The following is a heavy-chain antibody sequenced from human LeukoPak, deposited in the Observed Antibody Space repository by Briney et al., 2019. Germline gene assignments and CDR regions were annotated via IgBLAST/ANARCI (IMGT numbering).Heavy chain of an antibody. V-gene: IGHV3-23*01. CDR2: ISGSGGST. D-gene: IGHD3-22*01. CDR3: AKGDSSGYSPFSPFDY. Sequence: GGSLRLSCVVSGFTFSSYGMSWVRQAPGKGLEWVSAISGSGGSTYYADSVKGRFTISRDNSKNTLYLQMNSLRAEDTAVYYCAKGDSSGYSPFSPFDYWGQGTLVTVSS. CDR1: GFTFSSYG. J-gene: IGHJ4*02.